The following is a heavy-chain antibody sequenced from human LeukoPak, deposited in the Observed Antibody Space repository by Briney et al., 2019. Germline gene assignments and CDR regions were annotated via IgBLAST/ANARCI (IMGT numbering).Heavy chain of an antibody. CDR3: ARVDIVVVPSTKFDY. V-gene: IGHV4-59*11. CDR2: IYYSGST. J-gene: IGHJ4*02. D-gene: IGHD2-2*01. Sequence: PSETLSLTCTVSGASITNHYWSWVRQPPGKGLEWIGYIYYSGSTKYNPSLKSRVSISVDTSKNQFSLKLSSVTAADTAVYYCARVDIVVVPSTKFDYWGQGTLVTVSS. CDR1: GASITNHY.